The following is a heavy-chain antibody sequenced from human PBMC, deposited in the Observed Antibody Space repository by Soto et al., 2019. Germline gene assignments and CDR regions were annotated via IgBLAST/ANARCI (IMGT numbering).Heavy chain of an antibody. CDR3: VYYCAKSNYGGDDYFQYGLAV. D-gene: IGHD2-21*02. CDR1: GYRFTGYG. CDR2: INTKSGAT. J-gene: IGHJ6*02. Sequence: QVQLVQSGAAVKKPGASLKVSCKASGYRFTGYGLHWVRQAPGQGLQWMGWINTKSGATDYAQKFQGRVTMTREMSTNTAYLELSGLRSDATAADTAVYYCAKSNYGGDDYFQYGLAVWGEWTTVTVSS. V-gene: IGHV1-2*02.